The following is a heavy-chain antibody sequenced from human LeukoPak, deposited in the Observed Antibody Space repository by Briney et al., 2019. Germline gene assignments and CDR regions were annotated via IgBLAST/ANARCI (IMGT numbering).Heavy chain of an antibody. D-gene: IGHD2-15*01. CDR2: MNPNSGDI. CDR3: ARRTEAAHDY. J-gene: IGHJ4*02. CDR1: GYTFTSYD. V-gene: IGHV1-8*01. Sequence: ASVKVSCKASGYTFTSYDINWVRQATGQGPEWMGWMNPNSGDIGHAQKFQGRVTMTRDTSIRTAYMQLSSLTSEDTAVYFCARRTEAAHDYWGQGTLVTVSS.